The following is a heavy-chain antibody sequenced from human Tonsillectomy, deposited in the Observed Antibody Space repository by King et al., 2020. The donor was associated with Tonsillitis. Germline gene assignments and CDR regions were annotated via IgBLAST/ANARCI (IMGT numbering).Heavy chain of an antibody. D-gene: IGHD3-3*01. CDR2: IYSGGST. V-gene: IGHV3-53*01. CDR3: AREGRFWEWSDGMDV. Sequence: VQLVESGGGLIQPGGSLRLSCAASGFTVSSNYMSWVRQAPGKGLEWVSVIYSGGSTYYADSVKGRFTISRDNSKNTLYLQMNSLRAEDTAVYYCAREGRFWEWSDGMDVWGQGTTVTVSS. J-gene: IGHJ6*02. CDR1: GFTVSSNY.